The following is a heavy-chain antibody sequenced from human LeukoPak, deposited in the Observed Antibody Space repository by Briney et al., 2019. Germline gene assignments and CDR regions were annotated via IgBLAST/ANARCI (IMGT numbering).Heavy chain of an antibody. J-gene: IGHJ3*02. D-gene: IGHD3-22*01. CDR3: AKRASSGDAFDI. CDR2: ISGSGGST. V-gene: IGHV3-23*01. CDR1: GFYFSSYA. Sequence: GGSLRLSCAASGFYFSSYAMSWVRQAPGKGLEWVSSISGSGGSTYYADSVKGRFTISRDNSNNTLYLQMNSLRAEDTAVYYCAKRASSGDAFDIWGQGTMVTVSS.